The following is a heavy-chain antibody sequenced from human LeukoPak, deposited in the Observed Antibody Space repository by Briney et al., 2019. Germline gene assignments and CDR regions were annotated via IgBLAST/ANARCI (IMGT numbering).Heavy chain of an antibody. CDR1: GFTFSSYA. CDR3: ARELAAWMHDY. D-gene: IGHD6-13*01. V-gene: IGHV3-64*01. CDR2: ISSNGGST. J-gene: IGHJ4*02. Sequence: GGSLRLSCAASGFTFSSYAMHWVRQAPGKGLEYVSAISSNGGSTYYANSVKGRFTISRDNSKNTLYLQMGSLRAEDMAVYYCARELAAWMHDYWGQGTLVTVSS.